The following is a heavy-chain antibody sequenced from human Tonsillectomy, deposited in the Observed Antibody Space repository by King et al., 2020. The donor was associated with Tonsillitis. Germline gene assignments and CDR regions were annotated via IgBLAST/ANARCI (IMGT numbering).Heavy chain of an antibody. CDR3: ARVTSLVTKGFDP. CDR1: GDSISSSTYH. J-gene: IGHJ5*02. CDR2: IHYSGGI. V-gene: IGHV4-39*02. D-gene: IGHD5-18*01. Sequence: QLQESGPGLVRPSETLSLTCTVSGDSISSSTYHWCWIRQPPGKGRVWFGSIHYSGGIYYNPSLRSRVTMSLDTSKNHFPLKLTSVTAADTAVYYCARVTSLVTKGFDPWGQGTLVTVSS.